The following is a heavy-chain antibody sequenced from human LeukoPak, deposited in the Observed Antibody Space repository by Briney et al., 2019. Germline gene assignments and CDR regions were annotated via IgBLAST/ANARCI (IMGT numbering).Heavy chain of an antibody. CDR3: SRHGKPDYNDIDF. D-gene: IGHD4-11*01. CDR1: GFTFSSYG. CDR2: ISYDGSNK. V-gene: IGHV3-30*03. Sequence: GRSLRLSCAASGFTFSSYGMHWVRQAPGKGLEWVAVISYDGSNKYYADSVKGRFTISRDNSKNTLYLQMNSLRTEDTALYFCSRHGKPDYNDIDFWGQGTLVTVSS. J-gene: IGHJ4*02.